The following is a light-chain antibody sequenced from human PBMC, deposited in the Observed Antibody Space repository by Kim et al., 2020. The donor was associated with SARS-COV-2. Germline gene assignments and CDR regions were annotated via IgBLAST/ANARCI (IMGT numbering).Light chain of an antibody. CDR3: QQYGSSPLT. Sequence: EIVLTQSPGTLSLSPGDRATLSCRASQSVSSSYLAWYQQKPGQAPRLLIYGASSGATGIPDRFSGSGSGTDFTLTISRLEPEDFAVYYCQQYGSSPLTFGQGTRLEIK. CDR1: QSVSSSY. J-gene: IGKJ5*01. CDR2: GAS. V-gene: IGKV3-20*01.